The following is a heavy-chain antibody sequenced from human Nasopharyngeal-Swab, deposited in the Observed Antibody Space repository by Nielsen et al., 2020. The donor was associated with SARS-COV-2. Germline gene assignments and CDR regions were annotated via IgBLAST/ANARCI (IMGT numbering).Heavy chain of an antibody. J-gene: IGHJ6*02. CDR3: ARVGLDYDFWSAYFMDV. CDR1: GFTFSSYA. V-gene: IGHV3-21*01. D-gene: IGHD3-3*01. Sequence: GESLKISCAASGFTFSSYAMTWVRQAPGKGLEWVSSISSSSSYIYYADSVKGRFTISRDNAKNSLYLQMNSLRAEDTAVYYCARVGLDYDFWSAYFMDVWGQGTTVTVSS. CDR2: ISSSSSYI.